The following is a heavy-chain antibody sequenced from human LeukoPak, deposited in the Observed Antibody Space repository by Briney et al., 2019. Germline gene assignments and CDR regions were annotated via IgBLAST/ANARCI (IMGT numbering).Heavy chain of an antibody. D-gene: IGHD3-10*01. V-gene: IGHV4-30-4*01. CDR1: GGSISSGDYY. CDR2: IYYSGST. Sequence: SQTLSLTCTVSGGSISSGDYYWSWIRQPPGKGLEWIAYIYYSGSTYYNPSLKSRVTISVDTSKNQFSLKLSSVTAADTAVYYCARDLNYYGSGSSVDYWGQGTLVTVSS. CDR3: ARDLNYYGSGSSVDY. J-gene: IGHJ4*02.